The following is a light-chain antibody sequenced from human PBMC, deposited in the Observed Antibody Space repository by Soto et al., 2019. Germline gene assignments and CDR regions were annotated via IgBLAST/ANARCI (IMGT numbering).Light chain of an antibody. Sequence: QSVLTQSPSASASLGASVKLTCTLSSGHSNYAIAWHQQQPEKGPRYLMKLNRDGSHSKGDGIPNRFSGSSSGAERYLTISSLQSEDGADYYCQTWGTGIVIFGGGTKVTVL. CDR1: SGHSNYA. CDR2: LNRDGSH. CDR3: QTWGTGIVI. J-gene: IGLJ2*01. V-gene: IGLV4-69*01.